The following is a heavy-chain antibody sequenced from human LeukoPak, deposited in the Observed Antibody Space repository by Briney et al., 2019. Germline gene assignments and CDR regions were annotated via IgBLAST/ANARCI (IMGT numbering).Heavy chain of an antibody. D-gene: IGHD6-19*01. CDR1: GFTFSSYA. CDR2: ISCSGGST. J-gene: IGHJ4*02. CDR3: VPGGQWLVTYFDS. V-gene: IGHV3-23*01. Sequence: GGSLRLSCAASGFTFSSYAMSWVRQAPGKGLEWVSAISCSGGSTYYADSVKGRFTISRDNSKNTLYLQMNSLRAEDTAVYYCVPGGQWLVTYFDSWGEGTLVTVSS.